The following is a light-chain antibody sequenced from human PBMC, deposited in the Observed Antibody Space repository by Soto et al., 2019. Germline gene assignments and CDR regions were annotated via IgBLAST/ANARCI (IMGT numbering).Light chain of an antibody. CDR2: GNS. V-gene: IGLV1-40*01. Sequence: QSVLTQPPSVSGAPGQRVTISCTGSSSNIGAGYDVHWYQQLPGTAPKLLIYGNSNRPSGVPDRFSGSKSGASASLAITALQAEDEADYFCQSYDSSLYGYVFGTGTKLTVL. CDR3: QSYDSSLYGYV. CDR1: SSNIGAGYD. J-gene: IGLJ1*01.